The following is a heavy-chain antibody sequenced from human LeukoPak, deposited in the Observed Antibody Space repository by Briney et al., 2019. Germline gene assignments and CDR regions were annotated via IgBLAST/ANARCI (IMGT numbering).Heavy chain of an antibody. CDR2: IDWDDGK. D-gene: IGHD3-22*01. V-gene: IGHV2-70*01. CDR3: ARNPYYYDSSGYYYGEFDP. J-gene: IGHJ5*02. Sequence: SGPTLLNPTQTLTLTFTFSGFSLSTSGMGVSWIRQPPGKALEWLALIDWDDGKYYSTSLKTRLTISKDTSKNQVVLTMTNMDPVDTATYYCARNPYYYDSSGYYYGEFDPWGQGTLVTVSS. CDR1: GFSLSTSGMG.